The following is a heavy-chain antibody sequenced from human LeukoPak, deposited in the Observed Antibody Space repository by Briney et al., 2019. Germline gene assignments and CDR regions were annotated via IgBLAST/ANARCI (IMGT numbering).Heavy chain of an antibody. CDR1: GHTFTSYY. D-gene: IGHD1-26*01. CDR2: IDPSGGST. J-gene: IGHJ4*02. CDR3: VIALYSGSYSSFDY. Sequence: ASVKVSCKASGHTFTSYYMNWVRQAPGQGLERMGIIDPSGGSTSYAQKFQGRVTMTSDTSTSTVYMELSSLRSEDTAVYYCVIALYSGSYSSFDYWGQGTLVTVSS. V-gene: IGHV1-46*01.